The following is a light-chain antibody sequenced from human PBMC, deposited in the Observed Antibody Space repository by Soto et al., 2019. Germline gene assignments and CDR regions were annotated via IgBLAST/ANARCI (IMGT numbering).Light chain of an antibody. CDR3: QHYGSSWT. J-gene: IGKJ1*01. CDR2: GAS. Sequence: EIVMTQSPAAVSVSPGERATLSCRASQSVSSSYLAWYQQKAGQAPRLLIYGASNRATGIPDGFSGSGSGTDFILTISRLEPEDFAVYYCQHYGSSWTFGQGTKVDIK. V-gene: IGKV3-20*01. CDR1: QSVSSSY.